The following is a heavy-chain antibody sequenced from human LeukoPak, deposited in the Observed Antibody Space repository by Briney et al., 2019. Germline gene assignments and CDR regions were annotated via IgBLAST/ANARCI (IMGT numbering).Heavy chain of an antibody. V-gene: IGHV3-21*01. J-gene: IGHJ4*02. CDR3: ARDQGLLWGGKSRFDY. CDR2: ISSSSSYI. CDR1: GFFFSSYW. D-gene: IGHD3-3*01. Sequence: GGSLRLSCAASGFFFSSYWMYWVRQAPGKGLEWVSSISSSSSYIYYADSVKGRFTISRDNAKNSLYLQMNSLRAEDTAVYYCARDQGLLWGGKSRFDYWGQGTLVTVSS.